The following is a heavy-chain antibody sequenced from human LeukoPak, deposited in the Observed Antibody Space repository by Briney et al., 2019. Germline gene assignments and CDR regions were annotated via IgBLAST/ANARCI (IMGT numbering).Heavy chain of an antibody. J-gene: IGHJ6*03. D-gene: IGHD4-23*01. V-gene: IGHV3-7*03. CDR3: AREKYGGRYYMDV. CDR2: IKQNGGEK. CDR1: GFTFSSYW. Sequence: GGSLRLSCAASGFTFSSYWMSRVRQAPGKGLEWVANIKQNGGEKYYVDSVKGRFTISRDNAKNSLYLQMNSLGAEDTALYYCAREKYGGRYYMDVWGKGTTVTVSS.